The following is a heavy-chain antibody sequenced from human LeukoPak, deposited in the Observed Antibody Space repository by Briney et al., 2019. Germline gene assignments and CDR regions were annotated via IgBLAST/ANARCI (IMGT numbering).Heavy chain of an antibody. D-gene: IGHD4-23*01. CDR1: GGSISSYY. V-gene: IGHV4-59*01. J-gene: IGHJ4*02. CDR2: IYYSGST. CDR3: ARVRWGPYYFDY. Sequence: PSETLSLTCTVSGGSISSYYWSWIRQPPGKGLEWIGYIYYSGSTNYNPSLKSRVTISVDTSKNQFSLKLSSVTAADTAVYYCARVRWGPYYFDYWGQGTLVTVSS.